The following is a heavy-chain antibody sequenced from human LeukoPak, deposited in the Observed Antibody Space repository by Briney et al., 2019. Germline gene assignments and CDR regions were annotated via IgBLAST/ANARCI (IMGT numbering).Heavy chain of an antibody. CDR3: ARVGYSYGLYWYFDL. V-gene: IGHV4-4*02. CDR2: VNLQGST. J-gene: IGHJ2*01. D-gene: IGHD5-18*01. Sequence: SGTLSLTCGVSGGSITNTNYWTWVRQPPGKGLEWIGEVNLQGSTNYNPSLMGRVAIAVDTSENHISLQLTSVTAADTAVYYCARVGYSYGLYWYFDLWGRGTLVTVSS. CDR1: GGSITNTNY.